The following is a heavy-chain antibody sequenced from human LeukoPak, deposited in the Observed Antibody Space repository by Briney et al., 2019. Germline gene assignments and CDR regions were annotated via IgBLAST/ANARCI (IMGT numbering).Heavy chain of an antibody. CDR2: IYSGGST. CDR3: AREGIAAAGPLYYFDY. Sequence: PGGSLRLSCAASGFTVSSNYMSWVRQAPGKGLEWVSVIYSGGSTYYADSVKGRFTISRDNSKNTLYLQMNSLRAEDTAVYYCAREGIAAAGPLYYFDYWGQGTLVTVSS. V-gene: IGHV3-53*01. J-gene: IGHJ4*02. CDR1: GFTVSSNY. D-gene: IGHD6-13*01.